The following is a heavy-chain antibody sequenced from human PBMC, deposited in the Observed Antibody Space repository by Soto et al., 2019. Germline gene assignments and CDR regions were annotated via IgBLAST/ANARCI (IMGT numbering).Heavy chain of an antibody. CDR1: GYTFTSYD. CDR2: MNPNSGNT. CDR3: ARGRRVTIFGVVHYYYMDV. D-gene: IGHD3-3*01. J-gene: IGHJ6*03. Sequence: GASVKVSCKASGYTFTSYDINWVRQATGQGLEWKGWMNPNSGNTGYAQKFQGRVTMTRNTSISTAYMELSSLRSEDTAVYYCARGRRVTIFGVVHYYYMDVWGKGTTVTVSS. V-gene: IGHV1-8*01.